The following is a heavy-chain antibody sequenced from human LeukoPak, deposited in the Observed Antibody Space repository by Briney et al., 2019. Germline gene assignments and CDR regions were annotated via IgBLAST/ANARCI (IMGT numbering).Heavy chain of an antibody. J-gene: IGHJ4*02. CDR2: INPNSGDT. Sequence: ASVKVSCKASGYTLTGYYMHWVRQAPGQGLEWMGWINPNSGDTHYAQNFQGRVTLTRDTSISTAYMELSSLRSDDTAVYYCARDQRYDFWSGSFDFWGQGTLVTVSS. V-gene: IGHV1-2*02. CDR1: GYTLTGYY. D-gene: IGHD3-3*01. CDR3: ARDQRYDFWSGSFDF.